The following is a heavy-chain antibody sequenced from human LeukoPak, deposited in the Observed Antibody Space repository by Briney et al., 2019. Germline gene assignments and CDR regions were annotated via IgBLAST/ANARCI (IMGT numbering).Heavy chain of an antibody. D-gene: IGHD6-13*01. J-gene: IGHJ4*02. V-gene: IGHV3-53*01. CDR3: ARSSNSNNYFDY. CDR1: GFTVSSNS. Sequence: GGSLRLSCAASGFTVSSNSMSWVRQAPGKGPEWVSVIYSGDSTFYADSMKGRFTISRDNSKNTLYLQIDSLRAEDTAMYYCARSSNSNNYFDYWGQGTLVTVSS. CDR2: IYSGDST.